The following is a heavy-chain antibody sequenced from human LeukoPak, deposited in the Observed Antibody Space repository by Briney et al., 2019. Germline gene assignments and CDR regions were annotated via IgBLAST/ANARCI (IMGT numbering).Heavy chain of an antibody. CDR3: AREGGGDFDY. D-gene: IGHD3-16*01. V-gene: IGHV4-59*01. CDR2: IHYSGST. Sequence: SETLSLTCTVSGGSISSYYWSWIRQPPGKGLEWIGYIHYSGSTNYNPSLKSRVTMSLDTSKNQVSLKLNSVTAADTAVYYCAREGGGDFDYWGQGTLVTVSP. J-gene: IGHJ4*02. CDR1: GGSISSYY.